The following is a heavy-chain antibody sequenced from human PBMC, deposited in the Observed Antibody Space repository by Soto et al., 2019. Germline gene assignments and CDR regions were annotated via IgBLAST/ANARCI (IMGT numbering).Heavy chain of an antibody. V-gene: IGHV1-18*01. J-gene: IGHJ4*02. CDR1: GYTFTSYG. CDR3: ARDEGVYYYDSSGYPPRY. Sequence: XSVKVSCKASGYTFTSYGISWVRQAPGQGLEWMGWISAYNGNTNYAQKLQGRVTMTTDTSTSTAYMGLRSLRSDDTAVYYCARDEGVYYYDSSGYPPRYWGQGTLVNVSS. CDR2: ISAYNGNT. D-gene: IGHD3-22*01.